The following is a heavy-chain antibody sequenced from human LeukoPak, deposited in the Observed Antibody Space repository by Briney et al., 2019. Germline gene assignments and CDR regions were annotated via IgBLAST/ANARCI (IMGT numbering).Heavy chain of an antibody. CDR1: GGSISSGDYY. V-gene: IGHV4-30-4*01. Sequence: PSETLSLTCTVSGGSISSGDYYWSWIRQPPGKGLERIGYIYYSGSTYYNPSLKSRVTISVDTSKNQFSLKLSSVTAADTAVYYCARDSYYYDSSGLDYWGQGTLVTVSS. J-gene: IGHJ4*02. CDR3: ARDSYYYDSSGLDY. D-gene: IGHD3-22*01. CDR2: IYYSGST.